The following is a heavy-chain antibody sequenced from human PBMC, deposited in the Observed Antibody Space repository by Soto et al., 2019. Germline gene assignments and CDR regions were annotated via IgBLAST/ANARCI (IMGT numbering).Heavy chain of an antibody. V-gene: IGHV3-23*01. CDR3: AKEGGGSPTYVLKNWFDP. D-gene: IGHD2-15*01. Sequence: EVQLLESGGGLVQPGGSLRLSCAASGFTFSSYAMSWVRQAPGKGLEWVSGITGSGGRTHYADSVKGRFTISRDNSENTLFLQLNSLRAEDKAVYYCAKEGGGSPTYVLKNWFDPWGQGTLVTVSS. CDR1: GFTFSSYA. CDR2: ITGSGGRT. J-gene: IGHJ5*02.